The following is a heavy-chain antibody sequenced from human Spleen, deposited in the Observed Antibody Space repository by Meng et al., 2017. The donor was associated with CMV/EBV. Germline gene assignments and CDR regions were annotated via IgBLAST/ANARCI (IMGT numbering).Heavy chain of an antibody. D-gene: IGHD3-10*01. Sequence: GESLKISCAASGFTFSSYAMHWVRQAPGKGLEWVAVISYDGSNKYYADSVKGRFTISRDNSKNTLYLQMNSLRAEDTAVYYCASPLWFGESHYGMDVWGQGTTVT. CDR1: GFTFSSYA. CDR3: ASPLWFGESHYGMDV. CDR2: ISYDGSNK. J-gene: IGHJ6*02. V-gene: IGHV3-30-3*01.